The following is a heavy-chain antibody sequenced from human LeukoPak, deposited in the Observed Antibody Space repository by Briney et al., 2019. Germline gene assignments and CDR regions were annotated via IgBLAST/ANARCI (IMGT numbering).Heavy chain of an antibody. V-gene: IGHV3-48*01. D-gene: IGHD1-1*01. Sequence: GGSLRLSCAASGFTFSSYSMNWVRQAPGKGLEWVSYIGTTGSTRYYADSVKGRFTISRDNAKNSLYPQMNSLRAEDTAVYYCASFDRYTWGQGTLVAVSS. CDR3: ASFDRYT. CDR2: IGTTGSTR. J-gene: IGHJ5*02. CDR1: GFTFSSYS.